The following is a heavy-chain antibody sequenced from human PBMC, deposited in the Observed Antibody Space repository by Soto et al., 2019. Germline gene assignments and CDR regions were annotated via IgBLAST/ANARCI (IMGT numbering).Heavy chain of an antibody. J-gene: IGHJ6*02. Sequence: KQSQTLSLTCAVYGGSFSGYYWSWIRQPPGKGLEWIGEINHSGSTNYNPSLKSRVTISVDTSKNQFSLKLSSVTAADTAVYYCARGPGIVGANPYYYYGMDVWGQGTTVTVSS. CDR2: INHSGST. D-gene: IGHD1-26*01. CDR3: ARGPGIVGANPYYYYGMDV. CDR1: GGSFSGYY. V-gene: IGHV4-34*01.